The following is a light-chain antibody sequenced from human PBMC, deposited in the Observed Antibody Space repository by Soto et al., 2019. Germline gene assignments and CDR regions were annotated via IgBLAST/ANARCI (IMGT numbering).Light chain of an antibody. CDR1: SSDVGGYNY. CDR3: SLISSITPSV. V-gene: IGLV2-14*01. Sequence: QSALTQPASVSGSPGQSITISCTGTSSDVGGYNYVSWYQQHPGKAPKLMIYEVSNRPSGVSNRFSGSKSGNTASLTISGLHAEDLADSSSSLISSITPSVFATGPKSTV. J-gene: IGLJ1*01. CDR2: EVS.